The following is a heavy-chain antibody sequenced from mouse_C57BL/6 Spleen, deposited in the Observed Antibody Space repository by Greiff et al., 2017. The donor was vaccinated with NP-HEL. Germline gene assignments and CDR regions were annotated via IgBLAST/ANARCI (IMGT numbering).Heavy chain of an antibody. CDR1: GYTFTDYN. V-gene: IGHV1-18*01. Sequence: EVKLMESGPELVKPGASVKIPCKASGYTFTDYNMDWVKQSHGKSLEWIGDINPNNGGTIYNQKFKGKATLTVDKSSSTAYMELRSLTSEDTAVYYCARSDYYGSIYFDCWGQGTTLTVSS. CDR2: INPNNGGT. J-gene: IGHJ2*01. D-gene: IGHD1-1*01. CDR3: ARSDYYGSIYFDC.